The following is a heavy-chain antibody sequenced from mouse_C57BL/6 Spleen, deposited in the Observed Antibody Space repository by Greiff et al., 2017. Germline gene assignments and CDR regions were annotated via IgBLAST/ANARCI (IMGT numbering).Heavy chain of an antibody. J-gene: IGHJ4*01. CDR1: GYTFTSYW. CDR3: ATFSSYNAMDY. Sequence: QVQLQQPGAELVMPGASVKLSCKASGYTFTSYWMHWVKQRPGPGLEWIGEIDPSDSYTNYNQKFKGKSTLTVDKSSSTAYMQLSSLTSDDSAVYYCATFSSYNAMDYWGQGTSVTVSS. D-gene: IGHD1-1*01. CDR2: IDPSDSYT. V-gene: IGHV1-69*01.